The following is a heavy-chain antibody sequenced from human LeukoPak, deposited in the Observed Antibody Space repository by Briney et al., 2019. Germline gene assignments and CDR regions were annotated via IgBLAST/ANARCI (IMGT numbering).Heavy chain of an antibody. CDR2: IHHSGST. CDR3: ARDADSSGSDNFDI. Sequence: PSETLSLTCGVDGGSFSGYYWSWIRQPPGKGLEWIGEIHHSGSTDYNPSLKSRVSISVDTSKNQFSLKLSSVNVADTVVYYCARDADSSGSDNFDIWGQGTMVTVSS. D-gene: IGHD6-19*01. J-gene: IGHJ3*02. CDR1: GGSFSGYY. V-gene: IGHV4-34*01.